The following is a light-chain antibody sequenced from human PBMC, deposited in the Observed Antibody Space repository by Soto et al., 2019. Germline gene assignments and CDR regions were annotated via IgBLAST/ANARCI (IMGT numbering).Light chain of an antibody. J-gene: IGKJ1*01. CDR1: QTISAGY. CDR2: SAS. CDR3: QQYGNSPWT. V-gene: IGKV3-20*01. Sequence: EVVLTQSPDTLSLSPGERATLSCRASQTISAGYLAWYQQKPGQAPRLLIYSASTRATGIPDRFRGSGSGADFTLTISRLAPEDFAVYYCQQYGNSPWTCGQGTTVEIK.